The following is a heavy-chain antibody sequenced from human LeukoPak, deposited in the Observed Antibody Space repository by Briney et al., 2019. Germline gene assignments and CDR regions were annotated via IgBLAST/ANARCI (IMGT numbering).Heavy chain of an antibody. CDR1: GFTFDDYG. Sequence: PGGSLRLSCAASGFTFDDYGMSWVRQAPGKGLEWVSGINWNGGSTGYADSVKGRFTISRDNAKNSLYLQMNSLRAEDTALYHCAREYGGGVYYYMDVWGKGTTVTVSS. J-gene: IGHJ6*03. CDR3: AREYGGGVYYYMDV. D-gene: IGHD4-23*01. CDR2: INWNGGST. V-gene: IGHV3-20*01.